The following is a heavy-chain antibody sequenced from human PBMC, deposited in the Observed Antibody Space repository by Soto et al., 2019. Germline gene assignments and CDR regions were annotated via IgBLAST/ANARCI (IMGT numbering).Heavy chain of an antibody. CDR2: INAHSGGT. D-gene: IGHD6-6*01. CDR3: AKDLTRQLAYWLDP. V-gene: IGHV1-2*02. Sequence: ASVKVSCKASGFSFTGYYIHWLRESPGQGLEWMGWINAHSGGTEYAQKFQGRVTLTRDTSIATAYLTLTSLTSDDTALYYCAKDLTRQLAYWLDPWGQGTQVTVSS. J-gene: IGHJ5*02. CDR1: GFSFTGYY.